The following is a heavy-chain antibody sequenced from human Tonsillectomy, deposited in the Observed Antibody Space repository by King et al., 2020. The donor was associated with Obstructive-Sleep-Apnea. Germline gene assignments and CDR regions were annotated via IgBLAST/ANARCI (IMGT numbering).Heavy chain of an antibody. J-gene: IGHJ6*02. CDR3: ARSSGSYDYCGLDV. D-gene: IGHD1-26*01. Sequence: QLVQSGAEVKKPGASVKVSCKASGYTFTSYAIHWVRQAPGQRLEWMGWSNAGNGNTRYSQEFQGRVTITRDTFASTAYMELSSLRSEDMAVYYCARSSGSYDYCGLDVWGQGTTVTVSS. V-gene: IGHV1-3*02. CDR2: SNAGNGNT. CDR1: GYTFTSYA.